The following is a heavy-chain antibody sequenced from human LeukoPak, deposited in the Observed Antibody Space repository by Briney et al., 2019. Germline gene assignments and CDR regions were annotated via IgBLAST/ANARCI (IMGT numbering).Heavy chain of an antibody. CDR3: TRGRGGTIDRGYMDY. J-gene: IGHJ4*02. D-gene: IGHD1-1*01. V-gene: IGHV1-8*01. CDR1: GYTFINYD. Sequence: ASVKVSCKASGYTFINYDIMWVRQATGQGLEWMGWMNSNTGSTGYAQRFQGRVAMTRDTSRSTAYMELSSLGSEDTAVYYCTRGRGGTIDRGYMDYWGQGTLATVSS. CDR2: MNSNTGST.